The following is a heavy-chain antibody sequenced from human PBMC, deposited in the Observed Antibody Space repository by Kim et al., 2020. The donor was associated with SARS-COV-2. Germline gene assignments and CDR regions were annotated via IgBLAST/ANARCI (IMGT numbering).Heavy chain of an antibody. J-gene: IGHJ6*02. CDR3: TRSGWLYDYGMDV. V-gene: IGHV3-43*01. D-gene: IGHD6-19*01. Sequence: GGSLRLSCAASGFNFDDFSMHWVRQAPGKGLEWVSLISWDGGSTYYADSVRGRFTISRDNSKNSLYLHMNSLRSEDTALYYCTRSGWLYDYGMDVWGQGTTVPVSS. CDR2: ISWDGGST. CDR1: GFNFDDFS.